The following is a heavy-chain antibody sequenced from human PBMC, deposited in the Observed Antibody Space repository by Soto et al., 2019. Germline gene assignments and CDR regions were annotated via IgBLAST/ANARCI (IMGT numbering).Heavy chain of an antibody. J-gene: IGHJ5*02. Sequence: PSETLSLTCSVSGGSISSSGYYWGWIRQPPGKGLEWIGTTSYGGNTYYSPSLKSRVTISVDTSKNQLSLELSSVTATDTAVYFCARRGARIGADGLSTGFDPWGQGTLVTVSS. CDR2: TSYGGNT. CDR1: GGSISSSGYY. CDR3: ARRGARIGADGLSTGFDP. D-gene: IGHD6-13*01. V-gene: IGHV4-39*01.